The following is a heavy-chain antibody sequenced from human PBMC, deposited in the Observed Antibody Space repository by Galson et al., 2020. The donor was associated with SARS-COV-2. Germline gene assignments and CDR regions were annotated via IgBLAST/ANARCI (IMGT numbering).Heavy chain of an antibody. CDR1: GGSFSGYY. V-gene: IGHV4-34*01. CDR3: ARWVVTAPLPGGRFDY. CDR2: INHSGST. D-gene: IGHD2-21*02. J-gene: IGHJ4*02. Sequence: SETLSLTCAVHGGSFSGYYWSWIRQPPGKGLEWIGEINHSGSTNYNPSLKSRVTISVDTSKNQFSLKLRSVTAADTAVYYCARWVVTAPLPGGRFDYWGQGTLVTVSS.